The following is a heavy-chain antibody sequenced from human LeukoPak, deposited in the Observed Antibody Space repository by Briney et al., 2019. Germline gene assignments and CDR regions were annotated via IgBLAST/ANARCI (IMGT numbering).Heavy chain of an antibody. J-gene: IGHJ4*02. D-gene: IGHD3-22*01. CDR1: GFTFSSYA. V-gene: IGHV3-23*01. CDR2: ISTSGGSS. Sequence: GESLRLSCAASGFTFSSYAMSWVRQAPGKGLEWVSGISTSGGSSSYADSVKGRFTISRDNPRNTLYMQMNSLRAEDTALYYCAIMHPYYDGSGYWVQWGQGTLVTVSS. CDR3: AIMHPYYDGSGYWVQ.